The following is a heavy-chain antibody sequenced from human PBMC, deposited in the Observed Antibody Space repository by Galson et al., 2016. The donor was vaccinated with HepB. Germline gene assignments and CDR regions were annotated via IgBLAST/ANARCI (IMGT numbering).Heavy chain of an antibody. CDR1: GYTFTNYG. CDR2: INAGNDNT. Sequence: SVKVSCKASGYTFTNYGISWVRQAPGQRLEWMGWINAGNDNTKYSQKFQGRVTITRDTSASTAYMELSCPRSEDTAVYYCARASYYDSSGHDVFDIWGQGTMVTVSS. CDR3: ARASYYDSSGHDVFDI. J-gene: IGHJ3*02. D-gene: IGHD3-22*01. V-gene: IGHV1-3*01.